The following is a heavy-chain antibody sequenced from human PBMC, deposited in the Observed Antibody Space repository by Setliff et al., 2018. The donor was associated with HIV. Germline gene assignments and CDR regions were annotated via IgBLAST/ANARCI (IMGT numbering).Heavy chain of an antibody. CDR2: IYYSGST. V-gene: IGHV4-28*01. Sequence: SETLSLTCTVSGGSISTSNWWGLLRQTPGKGLEWIGYIYYSGSTNYNPSLKSRVTMSLDTSNNHFSLNLNSVTAEDTAVYYCARHGDYNFWSGYYFDFWGQGTLVTVSS. CDR1: GGSISTSNW. J-gene: IGHJ4*02. CDR3: ARHGDYNFWSGYYFDF. D-gene: IGHD3-3*01.